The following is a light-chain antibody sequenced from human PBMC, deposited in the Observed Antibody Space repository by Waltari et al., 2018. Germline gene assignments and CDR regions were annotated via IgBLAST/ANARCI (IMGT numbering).Light chain of an antibody. V-gene: IGKV1-33*01. CDR1: HDINNF. CDR3: QQFDHLPT. CDR2: HAS. Sequence: DIQMTQSPSSLSASVRDTVTITCQASHDINNFFNWYQQKPGKAPKLLIYHASNLETGVPSRFSGSGSGTDFTFTISSLQPEDIATYYCQQFDHLPTFGQGTRLEIK. J-gene: IGKJ5*01.